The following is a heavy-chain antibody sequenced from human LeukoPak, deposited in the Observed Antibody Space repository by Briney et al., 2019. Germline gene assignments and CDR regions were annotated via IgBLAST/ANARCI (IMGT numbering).Heavy chain of an antibody. Sequence: GGSLRLSCAASGFTVSSNYMSWVRQAPGKGLEWVSVIYSDGSTYHADSVKGRFTISRDNAKNTLYLQMNSLRAEDTAVYYCARGPTYYYDSSGYAEFDYWGQGTLVTVSS. CDR1: GFTVSSNY. V-gene: IGHV3-53*01. CDR3: ARGPTYYYDSSGYAEFDY. J-gene: IGHJ4*02. D-gene: IGHD3-22*01. CDR2: IYSDGST.